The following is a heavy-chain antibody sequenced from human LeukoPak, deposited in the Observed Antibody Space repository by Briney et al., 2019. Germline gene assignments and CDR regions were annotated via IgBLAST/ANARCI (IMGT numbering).Heavy chain of an antibody. CDR2: IYNSWTT. J-gene: IGHJ6*02. CDR1: GDSVSSGSNY. V-gene: IGHV4-61*10. CDR3: ARGEAPHYYGMDV. Sequence: SETLSLTCTVSGDSVSSGSNYWSWIRQPAGKGLEWIGRIYNSWTTNYNPSLKSRVTISVDTSKNQFSLKLSSVTAADTAVYYCARGEAPHYYGMDVWGQGTTVTVSS.